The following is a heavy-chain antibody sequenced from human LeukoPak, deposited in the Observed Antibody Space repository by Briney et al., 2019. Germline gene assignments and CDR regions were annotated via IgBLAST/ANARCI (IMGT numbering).Heavy chain of an antibody. CDR2: IYCSGST. D-gene: IGHD3-10*01. CDR1: GGSISSSSYY. J-gene: IGHJ4*02. Sequence: SETLSLTCTVSGGSISSSSYYWGWIRQPPGKGLEWIGSIYCSGSTYYNPSLKSRVTISVDTSKNQFSLKLSSVTAADTAVYYCARSVYGSGTSGGYWGQGALVTVSS. CDR3: ARSVYGSGTSGGY. V-gene: IGHV4-39*07.